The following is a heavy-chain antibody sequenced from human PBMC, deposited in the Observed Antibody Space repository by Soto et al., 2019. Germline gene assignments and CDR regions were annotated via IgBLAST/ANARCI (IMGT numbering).Heavy chain of an antibody. Sequence: GGSLRLSCAASGFTVSSNYMSWVRQAPGKGLEWVSVIYSGGSTYYADSVKGRFTISRHNSKNTLYLQMNSLRAEDTAVYYCARVGREFNDYGDYSYYYYYMDVWGKGTTVTVSS. D-gene: IGHD4-17*01. J-gene: IGHJ6*03. CDR3: ARVGREFNDYGDYSYYYYYMDV. CDR1: GFTVSSNY. V-gene: IGHV3-53*04. CDR2: IYSGGST.